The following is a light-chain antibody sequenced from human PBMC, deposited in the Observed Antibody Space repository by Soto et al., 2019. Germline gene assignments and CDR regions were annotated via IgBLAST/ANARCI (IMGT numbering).Light chain of an antibody. Sequence: EIVLTQSPATLSLSPGERATLSCRASQSVSSYLAWYQQKPGQAPRLLIYDASNRATGIPARFSGSGSGTDFPLTLTILEAEDFAVYYCQHRSNWLAFGGGTKVEIK. CDR3: QHRSNWLA. CDR1: QSVSSY. V-gene: IGKV3-11*01. CDR2: DAS. J-gene: IGKJ4*01.